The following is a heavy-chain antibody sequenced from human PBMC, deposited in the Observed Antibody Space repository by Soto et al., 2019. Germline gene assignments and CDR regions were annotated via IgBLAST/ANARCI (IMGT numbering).Heavy chain of an antibody. J-gene: IGHJ4*02. CDR3: ARLEGLATISYYFDF. CDR2: IYYRGNA. Sequence: QLQLQESGPGLVKPSETLSLMCSVSDDSINSDKYYWGWIRQPPGKGLEWIGSIYYRGNAYYNPAVQTRVARSLDKSKSQFSLKLNSVTAADSAVYFCARLEGLATISYYFDFWGPGALVTVSS. D-gene: IGHD3-9*01. CDR1: DDSINSDKYY. V-gene: IGHV4-39*01.